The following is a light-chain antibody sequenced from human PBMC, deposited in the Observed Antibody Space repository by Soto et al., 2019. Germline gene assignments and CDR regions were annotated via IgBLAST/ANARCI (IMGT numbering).Light chain of an antibody. Sequence: QSVLTQPAFVSGSPGQSITISCTGTSSDVGSYNLVSWYQQHPGKAPKLMIYEVSKRPSGVSNRFSGSKSGNTASLTISGLQAEDEADYYCCSYAGSSTLNVFGTGTKVTVL. V-gene: IGLV2-23*02. CDR2: EVS. CDR1: SSDVGSYNL. J-gene: IGLJ1*01. CDR3: CSYAGSSTLNV.